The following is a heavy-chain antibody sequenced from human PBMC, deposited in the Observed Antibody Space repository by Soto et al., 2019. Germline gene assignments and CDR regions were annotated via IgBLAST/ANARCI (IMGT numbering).Heavy chain of an antibody. CDR3: ARDVGQWAAGMPIPSGMDV. D-gene: IGHD2-2*01. CDR1: GYTFTSYY. J-gene: IGHJ6*02. V-gene: IGHV1-46*01. CDR2: INPSGGST. Sequence: GASVKVSCKASGYTFTSYYMHWVRQAPGQGLEWMGIINPSGGSTSYAQKFQGRVTMTRDTSTSTVYMELSSLRSEDTAVYYCARDVGQWAAGMPIPSGMDVWGQGTTVTVSS.